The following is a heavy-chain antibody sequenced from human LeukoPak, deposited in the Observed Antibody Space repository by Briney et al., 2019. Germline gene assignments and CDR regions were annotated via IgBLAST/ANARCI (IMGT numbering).Heavy chain of an antibody. CDR3: ARHYSRYSSGWSSAFDI. V-gene: IGHV4-59*08. CDR2: IYYSGST. Sequence: PSETLSLTCTVSGGSISSYYWSWIRQPPGKGLEWIGYIYYSGSTNYNPSLKSRVTISVDTSKNQFSLKLSSVTAADTAVYYCARHYSRYSSGWSSAFDIWGQGTMVTVSS. D-gene: IGHD6-19*01. CDR1: GGSISSYY. J-gene: IGHJ3*02.